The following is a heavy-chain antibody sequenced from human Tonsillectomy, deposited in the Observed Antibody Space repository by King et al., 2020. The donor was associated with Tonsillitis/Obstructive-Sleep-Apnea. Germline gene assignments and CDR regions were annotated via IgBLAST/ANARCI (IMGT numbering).Heavy chain of an antibody. Sequence: VQLVESGGGLVQPGGSLRISCEASGFTFSSYSMNWVRQAPGEGLEWVSYISRSGRTIYYADYVKGRFTISRDNAKNSLYLQMNSLRDEDTAVYYCARDPYFGLSAFDIWGQGTMVTVSS. J-gene: IGHJ3*02. CDR2: ISRSGRTI. CDR1: GFTFSSYS. V-gene: IGHV3-48*02. CDR3: ARDPYFGLSAFDI. D-gene: IGHD3-10*01.